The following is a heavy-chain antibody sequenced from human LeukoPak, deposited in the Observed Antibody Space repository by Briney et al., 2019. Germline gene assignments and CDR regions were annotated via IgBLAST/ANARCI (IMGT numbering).Heavy chain of an antibody. CDR1: GFTVSTNY. Sequence: GGSLRLSCAASGFTVSTNYMSWVRQAPGKGLEWVSVIYSGGGSTYYADSVKGRFTISGDNSKNTLYLQMNSLRAEDTAVYYCARGFWSGTRFDPWGQGTLVTVSS. CDR2: IYSGGGST. D-gene: IGHD3-10*01. V-gene: IGHV3-66*01. CDR3: ARGFWSGTRFDP. J-gene: IGHJ5*02.